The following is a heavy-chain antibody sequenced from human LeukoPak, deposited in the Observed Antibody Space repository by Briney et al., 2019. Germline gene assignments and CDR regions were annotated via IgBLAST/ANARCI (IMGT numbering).Heavy chain of an antibody. CDR2: ISSSSSYI. J-gene: IGHJ6*03. CDR3: ARELDYYYYMDV. CDR1: RFTFSSYS. V-gene: IGHV3-21*01. Sequence: PGGSLRLSCAASRFTFSSYSMNWVRQAPGKGLEWVSSISSSSSYIYYADSVKGRFTISRDNAKNTLYLQMNSLRAEDTAVYYCARELDYYYYMDVWGKGTTVTVSS.